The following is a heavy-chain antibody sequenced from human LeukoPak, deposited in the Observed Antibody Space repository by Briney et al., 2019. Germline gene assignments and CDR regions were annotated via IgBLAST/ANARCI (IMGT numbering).Heavy chain of an antibody. J-gene: IGHJ4*02. CDR2: IYYSGST. Sequence: SETLSLTCTVSGGSISSGGYYWSWIRQHPGKGLEWIGYIYYSGSTYYNPSLKSRVTISVDASKNQFSLKLSSVTAADTAVYYCARSRGSGTPTNYWGQGTLVTVSS. D-gene: IGHD5-12*01. V-gene: IGHV4-31*03. CDR1: GGSISSGGYY. CDR3: ARSRGSGTPTNY.